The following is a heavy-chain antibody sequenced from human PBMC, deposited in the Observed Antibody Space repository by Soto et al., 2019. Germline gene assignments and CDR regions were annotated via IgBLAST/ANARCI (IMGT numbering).Heavy chain of an antibody. CDR1: GGSISSSSYY. D-gene: IGHD3-10*01. Sequence: SETLSLTCTVSGGSISSSSYYWGWIRQPPGKGLEWIGSIYYSGSTYYNPSLKSRVTISVDTSKNQFSLKLSSVTAADTAVYYCAGMVRGVTFDYWGQEPWSPSPQ. V-gene: IGHV4-39*01. J-gene: IGHJ4*01. CDR3: AGMVRGVTFDY. CDR2: IYYSGST.